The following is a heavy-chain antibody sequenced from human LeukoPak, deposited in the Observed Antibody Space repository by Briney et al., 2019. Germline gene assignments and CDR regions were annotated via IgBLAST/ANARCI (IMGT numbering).Heavy chain of an antibody. CDR2: IYTSGST. D-gene: IGHD1/OR15-1a*01. Sequence: SETLSLTCTVSGGSISSYYWSWIRQPPGKGLEWIGYIYTSGSTNHNPSLKSRVTISVDTSKNQFSLKLSSVTAADTAVYYCARYSGTGVDYWGQGTLVTVSS. J-gene: IGHJ4*02. CDR3: ARYSGTGVDY. V-gene: IGHV4-4*09. CDR1: GGSISSYY.